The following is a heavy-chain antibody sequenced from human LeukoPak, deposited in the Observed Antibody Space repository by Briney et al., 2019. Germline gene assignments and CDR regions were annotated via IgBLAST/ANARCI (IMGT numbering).Heavy chain of an antibody. J-gene: IGHJ5*02. D-gene: IGHD3-3*01. Sequence: SETLSLTCTVSGGSISSSSYYWGWIRQPPGKGLEWIGEIYHSGSTNYNPSLKSRVTISVDKSKNQFSLKLSSVTAADTAVYYCARPIIGAFDPWGQGTLVTVSS. V-gene: IGHV4-39*07. CDR3: ARPIIGAFDP. CDR1: GGSISSSSYY. CDR2: IYHSGST.